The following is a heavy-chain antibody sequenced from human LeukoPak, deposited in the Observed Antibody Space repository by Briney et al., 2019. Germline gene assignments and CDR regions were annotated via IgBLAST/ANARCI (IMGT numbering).Heavy chain of an antibody. D-gene: IGHD1-26*01. J-gene: IGHJ4*02. V-gene: IGHV7-4-1*02. CDR1: GYTFTSYA. CDR2: INTNTGNP. Sequence: ASVKVSCKAFGYTFTSYAMNWVRQAPGQGLEWMGWINTNTGNPTYAQGFTGRFVFSLDTSVSTAYLQISSLKAEDTAVYYCARVLDEGAFYRVDYWGQGTLVTVSS. CDR3: ARVLDEGAFYRVDY.